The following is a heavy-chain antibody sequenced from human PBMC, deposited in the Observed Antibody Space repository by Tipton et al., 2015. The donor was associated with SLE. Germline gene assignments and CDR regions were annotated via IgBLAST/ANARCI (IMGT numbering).Heavy chain of an antibody. J-gene: IGHJ4*02. CDR1: GFTVSDNY. CDR2: IFSDGVT. Sequence: GSLRLSCAAPGFTVSDNYMTWVRQTPGKGLEWVSAIFSDGVTSYADSVKGRFTISRDNARNSLYLQMDSLRAEDTALYYCARHWYCGRSCASLFDSWGQGTLVTVSS. V-gene: IGHV3-66*04. CDR3: ARHWYCGRSCASLFDS. D-gene: IGHD2-21*01.